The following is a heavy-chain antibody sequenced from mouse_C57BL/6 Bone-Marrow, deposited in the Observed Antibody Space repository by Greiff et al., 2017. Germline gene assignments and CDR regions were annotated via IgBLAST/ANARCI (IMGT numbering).Heavy chain of an antibody. CDR3: AKSDGNWAWFAY. V-gene: IGHV2-5*01. D-gene: IGHD2-1*01. J-gene: IGHJ3*01. Sequence: QVQLQQSGPGLVQPSQSLSITCTVSGFSLTSYGVHWVRQSPGKGLEWLGVIWRGGSTDYNAAFMSRLSITKDNSKSQVFFKLNSLQAYDTAIYYCAKSDGNWAWFAYWGQGTLVTVSA. CDR2: IWRGGST. CDR1: GFSLTSYG.